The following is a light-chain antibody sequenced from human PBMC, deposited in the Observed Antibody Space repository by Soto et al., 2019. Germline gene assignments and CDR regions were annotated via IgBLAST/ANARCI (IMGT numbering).Light chain of an antibody. CDR1: QRVSSKF. Sequence: IVLTQSPGTVSLSPGERATLSCRASQRVSSKFVAWFQQKTGQAPRILIHGASERATGIPDRFSGSGSGTDFTLTISGLEPEDFSVYYCQQYGRSPWTFGQGTKVDFK. V-gene: IGKV3-20*01. CDR2: GAS. J-gene: IGKJ1*01. CDR3: QQYGRSPWT.